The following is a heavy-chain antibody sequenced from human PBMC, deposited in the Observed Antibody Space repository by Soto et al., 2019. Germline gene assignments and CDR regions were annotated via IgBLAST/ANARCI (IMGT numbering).Heavy chain of an antibody. CDR3: VKDESINWYSGHFRH. CDR1: GFTFDDYA. CDR2: INWNSGSI. J-gene: IGHJ1*01. V-gene: IGHV3-9*01. D-gene: IGHD6-13*01. Sequence: PXGALIVSCAASGFTFDDYAMHWVRQVPGKGLEWVSGINWNSGSIGYGDSVKGRFAISRDNAKNSLHLQMNSLSAEDTAFYYCVKDESINWYSGHFRHWGQGTLVTVSS.